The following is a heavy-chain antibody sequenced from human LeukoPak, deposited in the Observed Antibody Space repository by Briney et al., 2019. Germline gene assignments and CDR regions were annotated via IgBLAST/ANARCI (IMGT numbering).Heavy chain of an antibody. CDR3: AKEGKTRNWNYYQAKAVY. CDR2: ISSSGSTI. Sequence: GGSLRLSCAASEFTFSSYEMNWVRQAPGKGLEWVSYISSSGSTILYADSVKGRFTISRDNAKNSLFLQMNSLRAEDTAVYYCAKEGKTRNWNYYQAKAVYWGQGTLVTVSS. J-gene: IGHJ4*02. CDR1: EFTFSSYE. D-gene: IGHD1-7*01. V-gene: IGHV3-48*03.